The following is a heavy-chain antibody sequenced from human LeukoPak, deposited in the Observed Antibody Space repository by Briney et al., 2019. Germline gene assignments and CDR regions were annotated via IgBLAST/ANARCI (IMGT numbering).Heavy chain of an antibody. D-gene: IGHD1-7*01. V-gene: IGHV3-33*06. CDR3: AKDLSTGTTVFDYYYGMDV. J-gene: IGHJ6*02. CDR2: IWYDGSNK. CDR1: GFTFSSYG. Sequence: GGSLRLSCAASGFTFSSYGMHWVRQAPGKGLEWVAVIWYDGSNKYYADSVKGRFTISRDNSKNTLYLQMNSLRAEDTAVYYCAKDLSTGTTVFDYYYGMDVWGQGTTVTVSS.